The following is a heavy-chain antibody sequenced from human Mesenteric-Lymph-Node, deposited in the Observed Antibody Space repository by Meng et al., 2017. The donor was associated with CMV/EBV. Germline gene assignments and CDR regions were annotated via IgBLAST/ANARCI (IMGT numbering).Heavy chain of an antibody. CDR3: ASGGRVTTMVPGVGYY. CDR1: GGTFSSYT. J-gene: IGHJ4*02. V-gene: IGHV1-69*01. D-gene: IGHD3-10*01. Sequence: GGTFSSYTISWVRQAPGQGLEWMGGIIPIFATANYAQKFHGRVTITADESTSTAYLELRSLTSDDTAIYYCASGGRVTTMVPGVGYYWGQGTLVTVSS. CDR2: IIPIFATA.